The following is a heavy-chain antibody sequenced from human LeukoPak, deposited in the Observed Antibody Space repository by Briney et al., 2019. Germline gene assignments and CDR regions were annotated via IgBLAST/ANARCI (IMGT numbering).Heavy chain of an antibody. Sequence: GASVKVSCKASGGTFSSYAISWVRQAPGQGLEWMGWINPNSGGTNYAQKLQGRVTMTTDTSTSTAYMELRSLRSDDTAVYYCAREKLRLGLDPWGQGTLVTVSS. J-gene: IGHJ5*02. CDR2: INPNSGGT. D-gene: IGHD3-3*01. CDR1: GGTFSSYA. CDR3: AREKLRLGLDP. V-gene: IGHV1-18*01.